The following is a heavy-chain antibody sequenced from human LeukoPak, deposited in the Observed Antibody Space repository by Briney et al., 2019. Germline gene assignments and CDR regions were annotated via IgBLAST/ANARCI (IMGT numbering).Heavy chain of an antibody. J-gene: IGHJ6*03. V-gene: IGHV1-69*05. CDR3: ARVVYANYYYYYMDV. CDR1: GGTFSSYA. Sequence: ASVKVSCKASGGTFSSYAISWVRQAPGQGLEWMGVIIPIFGTANYAQKFQGRVTITTDESTSTAYMELSSLRSEDTAVYYCARVVYANYYYYYMDVWGKGTTVTVSS. D-gene: IGHD2-8*01. CDR2: IIPIFGTA.